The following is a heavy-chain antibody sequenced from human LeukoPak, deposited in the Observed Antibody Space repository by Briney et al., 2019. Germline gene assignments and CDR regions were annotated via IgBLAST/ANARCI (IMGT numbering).Heavy chain of an antibody. Sequence: GASVKVSCKASGYTFTSYGISWVRQAPGQGLEWMGWISAYNGNTNYAQKLQGRVTMTTDTSTSTAYMELRSLRSDDTAVYYCARDAYSGYEPTGVRDFDYWGQGTLVTVSS. D-gene: IGHD5-12*01. CDR1: GYTFTSYG. CDR2: ISAYNGNT. CDR3: ARDAYSGYEPTGVRDFDY. J-gene: IGHJ4*02. V-gene: IGHV1-18*01.